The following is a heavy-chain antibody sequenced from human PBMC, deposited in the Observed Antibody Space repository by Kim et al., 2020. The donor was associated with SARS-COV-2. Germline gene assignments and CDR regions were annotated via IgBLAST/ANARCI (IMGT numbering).Heavy chain of an antibody. J-gene: IGHJ4*02. CDR1: GGSISSYY. CDR2: IYYSGST. Sequence: SETLSLTCTVSGGSISSYYWSWIRQPPGKGLEWIGYIYYSGSTNYNPSLKSRVTISVDTSKNQFSLKLSSVTAADTAVYYCARHARVRGVLYYFDYWGQGTLVTVSS. CDR3: ARHARVRGVLYYFDY. D-gene: IGHD3-10*01. V-gene: IGHV4-59*08.